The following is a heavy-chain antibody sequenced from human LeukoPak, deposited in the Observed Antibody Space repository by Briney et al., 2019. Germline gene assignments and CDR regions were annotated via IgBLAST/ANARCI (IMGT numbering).Heavy chain of an antibody. CDR1: GYTFTSYD. CDR3: AGSGSYRGWFDP. D-gene: IGHD1-26*01. V-gene: IGHV1-8*01. J-gene: IGHJ5*02. CDR2: MNPNSGNT. Sequence: ASVKVSCKASGYTFTSYDINWVRQATGQGLEWMGWMNPNSGNTGYAQKFQGRVTMTRNTSISTAYMKLSSLRSEDTAVYYCAGSGSYRGWFDPWGQGTLVTVSS.